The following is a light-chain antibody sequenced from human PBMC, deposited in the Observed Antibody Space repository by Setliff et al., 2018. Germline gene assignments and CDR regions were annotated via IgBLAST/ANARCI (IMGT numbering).Light chain of an antibody. CDR2: DVS. V-gene: IGLV2-14*03. CDR1: SNDVGAYDL. Sequence: SALTQPASVSGSPGQSITISCSGTSNDVGAYDLVSWYQQHPGKVPKLIIFDVSNRPSGVSHRFSGSKSGNTASLTISGLQADDEADYYCCAYTASTTYVFVNGTKGTVL. CDR3: CAYTASTTYV. J-gene: IGLJ1*01.